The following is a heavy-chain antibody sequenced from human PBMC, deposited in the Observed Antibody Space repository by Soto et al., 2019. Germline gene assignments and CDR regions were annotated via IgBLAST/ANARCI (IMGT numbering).Heavy chain of an antibody. CDR3: TTRALAAPALDY. Sequence: SETLSLTCAVSGGSISSGGYSWSWIRQPPGKGLEWIGYIYHSGSTYYNPSLKSRVTISVDTAKNQFSLKLSSVTAADTAVYYCTTRALAAPALDYWGQGTLVTVSS. CDR1: GGSISSGGYS. V-gene: IGHV4-30-2*01. D-gene: IGHD6-19*01. J-gene: IGHJ4*02. CDR2: IYHSGST.